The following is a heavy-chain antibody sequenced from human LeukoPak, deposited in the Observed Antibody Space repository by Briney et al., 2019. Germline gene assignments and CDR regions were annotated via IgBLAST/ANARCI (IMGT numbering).Heavy chain of an antibody. V-gene: IGHV1-18*01. D-gene: IGHD6-13*01. CDR1: GYTFASYG. J-gene: IGHJ2*01. Sequence: ASVKVSCEASGYTFASYGISWVRQAPGQGLEWMGWISAYNGNTNYAQKLQGRVTMTTDTSTSTAYMELSSLRSEDTAVYYCARLFYSSSWPSYWYFDLWGRGTLVTVSS. CDR3: ARLFYSSSWPSYWYFDL. CDR2: ISAYNGNT.